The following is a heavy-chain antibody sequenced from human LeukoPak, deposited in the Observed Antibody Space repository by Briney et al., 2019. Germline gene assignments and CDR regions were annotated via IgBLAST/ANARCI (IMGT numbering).Heavy chain of an antibody. V-gene: IGHV1-46*01. J-gene: IGHJ4*02. CDR2: INPSGGRK. CDR3: LRGTDDCNSTSCEGDY. Sequence: ASVKVSCKASGYTFTSYYMHWVRQAPGQGFEWMGIINPSGGRKSYVQKFQGRVSMTRDTSTSTVYMELSSLTSEDTAVYYCLRGTDDCNSTSCEGDYWGQGTLVTVSS. D-gene: IGHD2-2*01. CDR1: GYTFTSYY.